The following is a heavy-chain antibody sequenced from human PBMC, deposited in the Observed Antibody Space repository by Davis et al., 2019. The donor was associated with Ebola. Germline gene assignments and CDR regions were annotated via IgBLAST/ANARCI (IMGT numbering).Heavy chain of an antibody. Sequence: AASVKVSCKASGYTFTSYGISWVRQAPGQGLEWMGIINPSGGSTSYAQKFQGRVTMTRDTSTSTVYMELSSLRSEDTAVYYCARQKLAAGRDRVSNYGMDVWGQGTTVTVSS. CDR1: GYTFTSYG. J-gene: IGHJ6*02. D-gene: IGHD6-13*01. CDR2: INPSGGST. CDR3: ARQKLAAGRDRVSNYGMDV. V-gene: IGHV1-46*01.